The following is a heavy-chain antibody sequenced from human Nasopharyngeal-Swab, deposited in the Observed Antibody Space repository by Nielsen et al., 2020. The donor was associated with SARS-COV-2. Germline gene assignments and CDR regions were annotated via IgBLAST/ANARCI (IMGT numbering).Heavy chain of an antibody. Sequence: GESLKLSCAASGFTFSSFCMHWVRQAPGKGLEWVAFIAHDASNEYYGDSVKGRFSISRDSSKNTLYLQMDSLRGEDTAVYYCARDAPAHYGAFYWGRGTLVTVSS. CDR3: ARDAPAHYGAFY. J-gene: IGHJ4*02. V-gene: IGHV3-30*03. D-gene: IGHD4-17*01. CDR1: GFTFSSFC. CDR2: IAHDASNE.